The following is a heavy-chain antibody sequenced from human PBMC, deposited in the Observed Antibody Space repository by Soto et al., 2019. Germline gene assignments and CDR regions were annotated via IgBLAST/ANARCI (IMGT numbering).Heavy chain of an antibody. V-gene: IGHV5-51*01. CDR3: VRQGGTSSYVVGLDV. J-gene: IGHJ6*02. D-gene: IGHD6-6*01. CDR1: EYSFTTYW. CDR2: IYPGDSDT. Sequence: GESQKISCKGSEYSFTTYWIGWVRQMPGKGLEWMGFIYPGDSDTRYSPYFQGQVTISADKSISTAYLQWTSLKASATAIYYCVRQGGTSSYVVGLDVWGQGTTVTVSS.